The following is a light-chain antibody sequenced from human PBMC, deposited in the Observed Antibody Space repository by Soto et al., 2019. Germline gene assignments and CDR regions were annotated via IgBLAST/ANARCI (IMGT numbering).Light chain of an antibody. J-gene: IGKJ1*01. CDR1: QTISSW. CDR2: DAT. V-gene: IGKV1-5*01. CDR3: QHYNSYSEA. Sequence: DIQMTQSPSTLSGSVGDRVTITCRASQTISSWLAWYQQKPGKAPQVLIWDATTLHRGVPSRFSGSGSGTEFTLTISSLQPDDFATYYCQHYNSYSEAFGQGTKVDIK.